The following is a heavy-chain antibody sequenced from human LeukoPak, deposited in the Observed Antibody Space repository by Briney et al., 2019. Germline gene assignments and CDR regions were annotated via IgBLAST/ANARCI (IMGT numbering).Heavy chain of an antibody. CDR1: AASISNGDYY. Sequence: PSETLSLTCSVSAASISNGDYYWSWLRQPPGKGLEWIGYIYYSGSTYFNPSLKSRVTMSMDTSKNQFSLKLTSVTAADTAVYYCARSPTYGVPGPVEFDYWGQGTLVTVSS. CDR2: IYYSGST. CDR3: ARSPTYGVPGPVEFDY. J-gene: IGHJ4*02. V-gene: IGHV4-30-4*08. D-gene: IGHD4-17*01.